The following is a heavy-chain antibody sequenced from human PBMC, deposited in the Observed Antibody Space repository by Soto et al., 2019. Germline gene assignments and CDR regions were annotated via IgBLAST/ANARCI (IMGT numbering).Heavy chain of an antibody. Sequence: ASVKVSCKASGYTFTSCGISWVRQAPGQGLEWMGWISAYNGNTNYAQKLQGRVTMTTDTSTSTAYMELRSLRSDDTAVYYCARARVHASGRYWFDPWGQGTLVTVSS. D-gene: IGHD2-15*01. J-gene: IGHJ5*02. CDR3: ARARVHASGRYWFDP. V-gene: IGHV1-18*01. CDR2: ISAYNGNT. CDR1: GYTFTSCG.